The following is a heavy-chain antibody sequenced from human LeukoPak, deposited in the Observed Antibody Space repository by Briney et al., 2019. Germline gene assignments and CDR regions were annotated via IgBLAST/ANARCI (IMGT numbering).Heavy chain of an antibody. CDR1: GGTFSRYA. J-gene: IGHJ3*02. Sequence: SVKVSCKASGGTFSRYAISGVRQAPGQGLEWMGGIIPIFGTANYEQKFRGRGTITADEATGTAYMELSSLSSADTAVYYCAKEYGSDAFDIWGQGTMVTVSS. CDR3: AKEYGSDAFDI. CDR2: IIPIFGTA. D-gene: IGHD2/OR15-2a*01. V-gene: IGHV1-69*01.